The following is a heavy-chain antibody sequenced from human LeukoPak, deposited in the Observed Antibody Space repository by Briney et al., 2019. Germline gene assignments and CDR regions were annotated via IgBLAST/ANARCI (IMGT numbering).Heavy chain of an antibody. CDR1: GVTISSYY. Sequence: SETLSLTCTVSGVTISSYYWSWIRQAPGKGLEWIGYIYYSGSTNYNPSPESRVTITVTTSKNQFSQLRSSVTAADAAVYYYGRRVQLWLQPLPAGYFDYWGQGTLVTVSS. CDR3: GRRVQLWLQPLPAGYFDY. D-gene: IGHD5-18*01. J-gene: IGHJ4*02. V-gene: IGHV4-59*01. CDR2: IYYSGST.